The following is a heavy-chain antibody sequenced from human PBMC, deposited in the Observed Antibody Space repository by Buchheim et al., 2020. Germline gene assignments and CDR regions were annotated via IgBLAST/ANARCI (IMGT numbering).Heavy chain of an antibody. CDR1: GFTFSSYW. CDR2: IKQDGSEK. V-gene: IGHV3-7*01. J-gene: IGHJ6*02. CDR3: ASSGYSSGWYDTGMDV. D-gene: IGHD6-19*01. Sequence: EVQLVESGGGLVQPGGSLRLSCAASGFTFSSYWMSWVRQAPGKGLEWVANIKQDGSEKYYVDYVKGRFTISRDNAKNSLYLQMNSLRAEDTAVYYCASSGYSSGWYDTGMDVWGQGTT.